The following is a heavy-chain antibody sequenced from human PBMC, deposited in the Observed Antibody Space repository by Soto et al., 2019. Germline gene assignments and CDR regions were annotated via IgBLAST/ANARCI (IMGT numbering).Heavy chain of an antibody. CDR3: AKGSNIVLVPAAMASDAFDI. CDR2: ISGSGGVT. D-gene: IGHD2-2*01. V-gene: IGHV3-23*01. J-gene: IGHJ3*02. CDR1: GLTFSNYG. Sequence: TGGSLRLSCAASGLTFSNYGMSWVRQAPGKGLEWVSVISGSGGVTYYADSVKGRFTISRDNSKNTLYLQMNSLRAEDTAVYYCAKGSNIVLVPAAMASDAFDIWGQGTMVTVSS.